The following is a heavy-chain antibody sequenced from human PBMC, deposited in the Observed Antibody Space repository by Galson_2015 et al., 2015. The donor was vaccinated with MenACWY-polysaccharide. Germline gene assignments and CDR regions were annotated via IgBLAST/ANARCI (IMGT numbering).Heavy chain of an antibody. CDR2: ISHTTGNT. CDR1: GLTFRSYG. Sequence: SLRLSCAASGLTFRSYGMGWVRQAPGKGLEWVSDISHTTGNTYYADSVRGRFTISRDNSKNTLYLQMDSLRAEDTALYYGAKGAAHYGSGNYYDYGGQGTQVTVSS. D-gene: IGHD3-10*01. V-gene: IGHV3-23*01. J-gene: IGHJ4*02. CDR3: AKGAAHYGSGNYYDY.